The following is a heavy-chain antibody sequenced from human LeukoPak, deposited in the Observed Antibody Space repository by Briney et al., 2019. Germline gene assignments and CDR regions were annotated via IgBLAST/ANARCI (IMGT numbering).Heavy chain of an antibody. CDR1: GYSFTNYW. V-gene: IGHV5-51*01. J-gene: IGHJ4*02. CDR3: ARGPYPQSPHIDY. Sequence: GESLKISCRGSGYSFTNYWIGWVRQMPGKGLEWMGIFYPGDSHSRYSPSFQGQVTFSADKSISTAYLQWSSLKASDTAMYYCARGPYPQSPHIDYWGQGTLVTVSS. CDR2: FYPGDSHS. D-gene: IGHD2-21*01.